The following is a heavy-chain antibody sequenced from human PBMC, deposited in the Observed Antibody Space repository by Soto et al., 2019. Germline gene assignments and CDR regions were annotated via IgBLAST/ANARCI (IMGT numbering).Heavy chain of an antibody. J-gene: IGHJ3*02. CDR3: ASVVLTATCLNDAFDM. V-gene: IGHV3-48*03. D-gene: IGHD2-21*02. Sequence: EVQLVESGGTLLQPGGSLRLSCAASGFTVSDSEINWVRQAPGKGLSLVSFISGSGSSIYYADSLKGRFTISRDNSKSSLYLQMKSLRAEDTAVYYCASVVLTATCLNDAFDMWGRVTMVTVSS. CDR1: GFTVSDSE. CDR2: ISGSGSSI.